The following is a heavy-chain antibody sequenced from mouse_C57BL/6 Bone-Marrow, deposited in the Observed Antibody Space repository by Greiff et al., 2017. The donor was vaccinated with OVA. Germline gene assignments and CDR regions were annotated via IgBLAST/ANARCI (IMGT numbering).Heavy chain of an antibody. J-gene: IGHJ3*01. D-gene: IGHD1-1*01. CDR2: IYPGSGNT. V-gene: IGHV1-76*01. CDR1: GYTFTDYY. Sequence: VKVVESGAELVRPGASVKLSCKASGYTFTDYYINWVKQRPGQGLEWIARIYPGSGNTYYNEKFKGKATLTAEKSSSTTYMQLSSLTSEDSAVYFCAREGTTVAPFAYWGQGTLVTVSA. CDR3: AREGTTVAPFAY.